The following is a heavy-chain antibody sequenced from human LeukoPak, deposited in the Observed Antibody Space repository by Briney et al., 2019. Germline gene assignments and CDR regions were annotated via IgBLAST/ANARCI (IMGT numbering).Heavy chain of an antibody. D-gene: IGHD5-18*01. CDR2: IYYSGST. CDR3: ASLVDTAYGRGKFDY. Sequence: SETLSLTCTVSGGSISSSSYYWGWIRQAPGKGLEWIGSIYYSGSTYYNPSLKSRVTISVDTSKNQFSLKLSSVTAADTAVYYCASLVDTAYGRGKFDYWGQGTLVTVSS. J-gene: IGHJ4*02. CDR1: GGSISSSSYY. V-gene: IGHV4-39*07.